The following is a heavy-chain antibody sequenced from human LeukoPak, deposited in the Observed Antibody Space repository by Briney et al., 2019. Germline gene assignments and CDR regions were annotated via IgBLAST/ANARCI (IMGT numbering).Heavy chain of an antibody. Sequence: PSETLSLTCTVSGCSISSSSYYWGWIRQPPGKRLEWIGSIYYSGSTYYNPSLKSRVTISVDTSKNQFSLKLSSVTAADTAVYYCARDVTGEYYFDYWGQGTLVTVSS. CDR3: ARDVTGEYYFDY. J-gene: IGHJ4*02. V-gene: IGHV4-39*07. CDR2: IYYSGST. D-gene: IGHD4-17*01. CDR1: GCSISSSSYY.